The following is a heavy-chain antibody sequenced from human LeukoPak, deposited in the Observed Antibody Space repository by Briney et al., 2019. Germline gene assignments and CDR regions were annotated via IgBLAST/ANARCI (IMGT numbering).Heavy chain of an antibody. CDR1: GFTFSSFA. CDR3: AREGYSSSWYYFDY. CDR2: FDGNGPNT. V-gene: IGHV3-23*01. J-gene: IGHJ4*02. Sequence: GGSLRLSCAASGFTFSSFAMTWVRQAPGKGLEWVSGFDGNGPNTYYADSVKGRFTISRDNSKNTLYLQMNSLRAEDTAVYYCAREGYSSSWYYFDYWGQGTLVTVSS. D-gene: IGHD6-13*01.